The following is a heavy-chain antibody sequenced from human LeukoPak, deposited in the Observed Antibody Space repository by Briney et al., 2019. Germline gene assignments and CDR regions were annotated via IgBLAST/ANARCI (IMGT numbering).Heavy chain of an antibody. CDR1: GYTFTSNY. CDR2: IYPRDGST. V-gene: IGHV1-46*01. CDR3: ARDQEGFDY. J-gene: IGHJ4*02. Sequence: ASVKVSCKAFGYTFTSNYIHWVRQAPGQGLKWMGMIYPRDGSTSYAQKFQGRVTVTRDTSTSTVHMELSGLRSEDTAVYYCARDQEGFDYWGQGTLVTVSS.